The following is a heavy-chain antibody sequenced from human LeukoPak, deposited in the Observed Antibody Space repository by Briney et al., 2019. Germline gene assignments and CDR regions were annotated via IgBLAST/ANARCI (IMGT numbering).Heavy chain of an antibody. CDR2: IIPIYGRA. CDR3: AAGGAYEFRDDY. V-gene: IGHV1-69*13. D-gene: IGHD3-3*01. J-gene: IGHJ4*02. CDR1: GGSFTSYG. Sequence: GASVKVSCKAPGGSFTSYGISWVRQAPGQGLEWMGKIIPIYGRANYGQKFQGRVTITADELTTTSYMELSSLTAEDMAVYYCAAGGAYEFRDDYWGQGTLVTVSS.